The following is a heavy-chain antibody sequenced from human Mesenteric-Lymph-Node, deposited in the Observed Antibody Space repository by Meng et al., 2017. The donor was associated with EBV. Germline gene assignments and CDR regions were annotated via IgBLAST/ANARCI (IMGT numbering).Heavy chain of an antibody. D-gene: IGHD4-17*01. CDR1: GGSISSNNW. CDR2: IYHSGST. J-gene: IGHJ2*01. CDR3: ARGGIRGTRVTTSGVWNFNL. V-gene: IGHV4-4*02. Sequence: VPPQGPGPGLVQPSGPLSPTCAVSGGSISSNNWWTWVRQSPGKGLEWIGEIYHSGSTNYNPSLKSRVTTSVDKSKNQFSLKLTSVTAADTAVYYCARGGIRGTRVTTSGVWNFNLWGRGTLVTVSS.